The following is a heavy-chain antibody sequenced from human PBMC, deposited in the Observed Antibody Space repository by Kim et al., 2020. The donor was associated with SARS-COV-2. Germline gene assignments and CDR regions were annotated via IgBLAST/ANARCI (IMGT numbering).Heavy chain of an antibody. V-gene: IGHV3-30*03. CDR1: GFTFSTYA. J-gene: IGHJ6*02. CDR2: ISYDGTNI. Sequence: GGSLRLSCAAFGFTFSTYAMHWVRQAPGKGLEWVAVISYDGTNIYYTDSVKGRFTISRDNSKNTLYLQMNSLTVEDTAVFYCARETGDCSSSSCWSYYFYGMDVWGQGTTVTVSS. D-gene: IGHD2-2*01. CDR3: ARETGDCSSSSCWSYYFYGMDV.